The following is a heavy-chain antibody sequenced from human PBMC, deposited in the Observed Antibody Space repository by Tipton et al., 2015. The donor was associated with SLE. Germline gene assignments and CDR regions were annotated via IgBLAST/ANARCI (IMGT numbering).Heavy chain of an antibody. Sequence: QLVQSGAEVKKPGSSVKVSCKASGVTFNSYGINWVRQAPGQGLEWMGGIIPIFGTTKYAQKFLGRVTITADESTSTAYMELSSLRSEDTAVYYCAILISGTLYYYGMDVWGQGTTVTVSS. V-gene: IGHV1-69*01. CDR2: IIPIFGTT. CDR3: AILISGTLYYYGMDV. CDR1: GVTFNSYG. J-gene: IGHJ6*02. D-gene: IGHD2/OR15-2a*01.